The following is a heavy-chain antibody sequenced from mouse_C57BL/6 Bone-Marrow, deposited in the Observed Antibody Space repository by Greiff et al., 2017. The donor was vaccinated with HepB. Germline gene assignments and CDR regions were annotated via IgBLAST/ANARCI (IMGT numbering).Heavy chain of an antibody. V-gene: IGHV1-66*01. J-gene: IGHJ1*03. CDR3: ARSVYYGSSYWYFDV. CDR2: IYPGSGNT. D-gene: IGHD1-1*01. CDR1: GYSFTSYY. Sequence: QVQLQQSGPELVKPGASVKISCKASGYSFTSYYLHWVKQRPGQGLEWIGWIYPGSGNTKYNEKFKGKATLTADTSSSTAYMQLSSLTSEDSAVYYCARSVYYGSSYWYFDVWGTGTTVTVAS.